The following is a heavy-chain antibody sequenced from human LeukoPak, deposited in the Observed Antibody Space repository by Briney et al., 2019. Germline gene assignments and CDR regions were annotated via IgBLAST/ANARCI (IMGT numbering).Heavy chain of an antibody. CDR1: GFTFSRHG. Sequence: GGSLRLSCAPSGFTFSRHGMRWVRQAPRKGLEWVAIISNDGSRKYYAHSVEGRFTISRDNSKNTLYLQMDSLRAEDTAVYYCARDRAWNYFDYWGQGALVTVSS. D-gene: IGHD3-3*01. CDR3: ARDRAWNYFDY. J-gene: IGHJ4*02. CDR2: ISNDGSRK. V-gene: IGHV3-30*03.